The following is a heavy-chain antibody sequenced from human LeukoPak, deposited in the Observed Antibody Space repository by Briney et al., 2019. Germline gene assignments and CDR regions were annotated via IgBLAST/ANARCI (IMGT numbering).Heavy chain of an antibody. J-gene: IGHJ4*02. CDR1: GFTFSSYW. CDR2: INSDGSST. CDR3: ATQERRSRWLEPSI. Sequence: PGGSLRLSCAASGFTFSSYWMHSVRQAPGKGLVWVSRINSDGSSTSYADSVKGRFTISRDNAKNTLYLQMNSLRAEDTAVYYCATQERRSRWLEPSIWGQGTLVTVSS. D-gene: IGHD6-19*01. V-gene: IGHV3-74*01.